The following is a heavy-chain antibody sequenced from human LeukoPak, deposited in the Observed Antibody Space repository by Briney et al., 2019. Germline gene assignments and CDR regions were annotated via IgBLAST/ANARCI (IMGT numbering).Heavy chain of an antibody. CDR1: GFTFSSYA. Sequence: PGASLRLSCAASGFTFSSYAMSWVRQAPGKGLEWVGRIKSKTDGGTTDYAAPVKGRFTISRDDSKNTLYLQMNSLKTEDTAVYYCTTDRLYDSSGYYPYYFDYWGQGTLVTVSS. D-gene: IGHD3-22*01. CDR3: TTDRLYDSSGYYPYYFDY. V-gene: IGHV3-15*01. CDR2: IKSKTDGGTT. J-gene: IGHJ4*02.